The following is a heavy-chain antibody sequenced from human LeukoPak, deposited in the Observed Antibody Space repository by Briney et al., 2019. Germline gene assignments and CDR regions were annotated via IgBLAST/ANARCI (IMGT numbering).Heavy chain of an antibody. J-gene: IGHJ4*02. D-gene: IGHD2-15*01. CDR3: ARESGKYCSGGSCYRRPFDY. V-gene: IGHV3-21*01. Sequence: XRQAPXXXXXWXXXISXSSSYIYYADSVKGRFTISRDNAKNSLYLQMNSLRAEDTAVYYCARESGKYCSGGSCYRRPFDYWGQGTLVTVSS. CDR2: ISXSSSYI.